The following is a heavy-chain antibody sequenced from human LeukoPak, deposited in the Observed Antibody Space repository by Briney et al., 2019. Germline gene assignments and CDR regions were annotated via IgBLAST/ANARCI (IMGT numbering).Heavy chain of an antibody. V-gene: IGHV1-8*01. D-gene: IGHD3-9*01. CDR1: GFTFTKYD. J-gene: IGHJ6*02. Sequence: ASMKVSCKAPGFTFTKYDINWVRQAPGQGPEWMGLINANNGNTDYKQNFQGRVIMTRSTSTSTAYLELHRLTFEDTAVYYCARSGFDSPYGMDVWGQGTTITVSS. CDR2: INANNGNT. CDR3: ARSGFDSPYGMDV.